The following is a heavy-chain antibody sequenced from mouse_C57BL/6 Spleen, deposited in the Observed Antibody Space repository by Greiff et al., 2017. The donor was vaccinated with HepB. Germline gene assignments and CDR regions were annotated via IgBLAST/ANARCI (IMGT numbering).Heavy chain of an antibody. J-gene: IGHJ3*01. CDR1: GFTFSDYG. Sequence: EVKLMESGGGLVKPGGSLKLSCAASGFTFSDYGMHWVRQAPEKGLEWVAYISSGSSTIYYADTVKGRFTLSRDNAKNTLFLQMTSLRYEDTAMYYCAILYYDYDGFAYWGQGTLVTVSA. CDR3: AILYYDYDGFAY. D-gene: IGHD2-4*01. CDR2: ISSGSSTI. V-gene: IGHV5-17*01.